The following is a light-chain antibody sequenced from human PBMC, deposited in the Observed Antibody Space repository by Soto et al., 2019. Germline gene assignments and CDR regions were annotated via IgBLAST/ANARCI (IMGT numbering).Light chain of an antibody. Sequence: QSALTQPPSASGSPGQSVTISCTGTSSDVGGYNYVSWYQQHPGKAPKVMIYEVSKRPSGVPDRFSGSKSGNTASLTVSGLQAEDEAAYYCSSYAGSNIVLFGGGTQLTVL. V-gene: IGLV2-8*01. J-gene: IGLJ2*01. CDR3: SSYAGSNIVL. CDR2: EVS. CDR1: SSDVGGYNY.